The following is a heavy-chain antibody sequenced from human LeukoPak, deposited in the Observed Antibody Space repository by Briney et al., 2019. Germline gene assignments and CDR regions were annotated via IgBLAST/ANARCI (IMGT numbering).Heavy chain of an antibody. V-gene: IGHV3-74*01. CDR3: ARGRTTSRSDAFDI. D-gene: IGHD1-14*01. CDR1: GFTFSSYW. J-gene: IGHJ3*02. Sequence: GGSLRLSCAASGFTFSSYWMHWVRQAPGKGLVWVSRINSDGSSTSYADSVKGRFTISRDNAKNTLYLQMSSLRAEDTAVYYCARGRTTSRSDAFDIWGQGTMVTVSS. CDR2: INSDGSST.